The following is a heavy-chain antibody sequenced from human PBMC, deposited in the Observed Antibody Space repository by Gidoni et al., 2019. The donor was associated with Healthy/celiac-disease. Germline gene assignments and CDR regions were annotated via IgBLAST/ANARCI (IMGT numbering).Heavy chain of an antibody. J-gene: IGHJ6*02. D-gene: IGHD3-10*01. CDR2: ISSSSSYI. V-gene: IGHV3-21*01. CDR1: GFTFSSYS. CDR3: ARAGGYYYGMDV. Sequence: EVQLVESGGGLVKPGGSLRLSCAASGFTFSSYSMNWVRQAPGKGLEWVSSISSSSSYIYYADSVKGRFTISRDNAKNSLYLQMNSLRAEDTAVYYCARAGGYYYGMDVWGQGTTVTVSS.